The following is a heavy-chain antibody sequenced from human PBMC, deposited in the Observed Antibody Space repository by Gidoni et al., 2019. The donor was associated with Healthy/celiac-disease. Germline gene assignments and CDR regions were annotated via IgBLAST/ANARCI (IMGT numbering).Heavy chain of an antibody. CDR3: LCGDCYYDAFDI. CDR1: GFTFSSYA. Sequence: EVQLVESGGGLVQPGGSLRLSCAASGFTFSSYAMHWVRQAPGKGLEYVSAISSNGGSTYYANSVKGRFTISRDNSKNTLYLQMGSLRAEDMAVYYCLCGDCYYDAFDIWGQGTMVTVSS. J-gene: IGHJ3*02. CDR2: ISSNGGST. D-gene: IGHD2-21*02. V-gene: IGHV3-64*01.